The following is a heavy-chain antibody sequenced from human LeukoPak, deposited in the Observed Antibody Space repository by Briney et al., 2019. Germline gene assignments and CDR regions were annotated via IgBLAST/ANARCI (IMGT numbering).Heavy chain of an antibody. CDR1: GFPFETNA. D-gene: IGHD2-21*01. J-gene: IGHJ4*02. CDR3: AKDSIQFNRVFDCFDS. CDR2: IGNTET. Sequence: PGGSLRLSCATSGFPFETNAMRWVRQAPGKGLEWVATIGNTETFYADSVTGRFTISRDNSKNTVNLQMNRLRVEDTAIYYCAKDSIQFNRVFDCFDSWGQGTLVTVSS. V-gene: IGHV3-23*01.